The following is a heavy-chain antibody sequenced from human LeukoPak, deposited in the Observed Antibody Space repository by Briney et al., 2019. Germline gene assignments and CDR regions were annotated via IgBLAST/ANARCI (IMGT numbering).Heavy chain of an antibody. V-gene: IGHV3-7*02. CDR2: INQDGSVK. CDR1: GFTFSTYW. J-gene: IGHJ4*02. Sequence: PGGSLRLSCAASGFTFSTYWMTWVRQAPGKGLEWVANINQDGSVKNYVDSVKGRFTISRDNAKNSLYLQMNSLRAEDTAVYYCARGWGRYDNWGQGTLVTVSS. D-gene: IGHD3-16*01. CDR3: ARGWGRYDN.